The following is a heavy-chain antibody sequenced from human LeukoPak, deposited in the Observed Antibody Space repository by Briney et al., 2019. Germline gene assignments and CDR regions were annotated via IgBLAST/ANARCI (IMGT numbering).Heavy chain of an antibody. CDR2: IKSKTDGGTT. J-gene: IGHJ6*02. Sequence: EGSLRLSCAASGFTFSNAWMNWVRQAPGKGLEWVGRIKSKTDGGTTDYAAPVKGRFTISRDDSKNTLYLQMNSLRAEDTAVYYCARDVYYDILTGYPSDYYGMDVWGQGTTVTVSS. CDR1: GFTFSNAW. V-gene: IGHV3-15*07. CDR3: ARDVYYDILTGYPSDYYGMDV. D-gene: IGHD3-9*01.